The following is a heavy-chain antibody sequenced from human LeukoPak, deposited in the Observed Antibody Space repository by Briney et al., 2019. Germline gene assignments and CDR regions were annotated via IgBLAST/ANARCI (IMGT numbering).Heavy chain of an antibody. V-gene: IGHV3-23*01. CDR3: ARLYCSGGSCYRLYYYYYMDV. CDR1: GITFSSYA. CDR2: ISGSGGST. D-gene: IGHD2-15*01. Sequence: PGRSLRLSCAASGITFSSYAMSWVRQAPGKGQEWVSAISGSGGSTYYADSVKGRFTISRDNSKNTLYLQMNSLRAEDTAVYYCARLYCSGGSCYRLYYYYYMDVWGKGTTVTVSS. J-gene: IGHJ6*03.